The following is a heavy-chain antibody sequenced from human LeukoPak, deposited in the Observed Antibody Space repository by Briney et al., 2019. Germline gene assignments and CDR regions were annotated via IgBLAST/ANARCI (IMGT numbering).Heavy chain of an antibody. CDR3: ARQSYSYYGSASYDNWFDP. V-gene: IGHV5-51*01. CDR2: IYPGDSDT. Sequence: GESLKISCKGSGYSFTSYWIGWVRQMPGKGLEWMGIIYPGDSDTRYSPSFQGQVPISPDQSLSPAYLQWSSLKASDTAMYYCARQSYSYYGSASYDNWFDPWGQGTLVTVSS. D-gene: IGHD3-10*01. CDR1: GYSFTSYW. J-gene: IGHJ5*02.